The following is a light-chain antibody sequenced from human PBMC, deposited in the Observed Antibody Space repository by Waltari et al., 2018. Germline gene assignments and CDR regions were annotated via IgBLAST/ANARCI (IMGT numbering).Light chain of an antibody. CDR1: NGAVTSGHY. J-gene: IGLJ2*01. V-gene: IGLV7-46*01. CDR3: LVVYNGPGL. CDR2: DTT. Sequence: QAVVTQEPSLIVSPGGTVTLTCGSSNGAVTSGHYPHWFQQKPGQAPRTMIYDTTNRHSVTPARFSGSLLGGKAALTLSGAQPEDEADYYCLVVYNGPGLFGGGTKLTVL.